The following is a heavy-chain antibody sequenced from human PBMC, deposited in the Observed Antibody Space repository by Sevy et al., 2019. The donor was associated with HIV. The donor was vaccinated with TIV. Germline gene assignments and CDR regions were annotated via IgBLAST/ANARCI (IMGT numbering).Heavy chain of an antibody. J-gene: IGHJ6*04. V-gene: IGHV3-49*03. CDR1: GFTFGDYA. D-gene: IGHD3-10*01. Sequence: GGSLRLSCTASGFTFGDYAMSWFRQAPGKGLEWVGFIRSKAYGGTTEYAASVKGRFTISRDDSKSIAYLQMNSLKTEDTAVYYCTRDYGSGSYYWTHPLSMDVWGKGTTVTVSS. CDR3: TRDYGSGSYYWTHPLSMDV. CDR2: IRSKAYGGTT.